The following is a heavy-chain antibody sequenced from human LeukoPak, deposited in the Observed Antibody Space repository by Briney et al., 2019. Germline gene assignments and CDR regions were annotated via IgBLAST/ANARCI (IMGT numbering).Heavy chain of an antibody. Sequence: GGSLSLSCAASGFTFSSYGMHWVRQAPGKGLEWVAVISYDGSNKHYADSVKGRFTISRDNSKDTLYLQMNSLRAEDTAVYYCAKGRILGSYYSPLDYWGQGTLVTVSS. CDR1: GFTFSSYG. CDR3: AKGRILGSYYSPLDY. J-gene: IGHJ4*02. D-gene: IGHD3-10*01. V-gene: IGHV3-30*18. CDR2: ISYDGSNK.